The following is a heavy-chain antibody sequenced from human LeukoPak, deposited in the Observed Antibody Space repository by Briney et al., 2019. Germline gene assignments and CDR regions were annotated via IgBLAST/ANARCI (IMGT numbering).Heavy chain of an antibody. Sequence: SETLSLTCTVSGGSISSYYWSWIRQPAGKGLEWIGRIYTSGSTNFNPSLKSRVTISVDKSQNQFSLQLSSVTAADTAVYYCARVGVRGVITSFDFWGQGTLVTVSS. V-gene: IGHV4-4*07. CDR3: ARVGVRGVITSFDF. J-gene: IGHJ4*02. CDR1: GGSISSYY. D-gene: IGHD3-10*01. CDR2: IYTSGST.